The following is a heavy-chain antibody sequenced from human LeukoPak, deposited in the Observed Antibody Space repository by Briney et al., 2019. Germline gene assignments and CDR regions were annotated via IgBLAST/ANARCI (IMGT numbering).Heavy chain of an antibody. J-gene: IGHJ4*02. CDR1: GGSFSGYY. CDR3: ARGLGTDY. Sequence: ASETLSLTCAVYGGSFSGYYWSWIRQPPGRGLEWIGEINHSGSTNYNPSLKSRVTISVDTSKNQFSLKLSSVTAADTAVYYCARGLGTDYWGQGTLVTVSS. CDR2: INHSGST. V-gene: IGHV4-34*01. D-gene: IGHD1-1*01.